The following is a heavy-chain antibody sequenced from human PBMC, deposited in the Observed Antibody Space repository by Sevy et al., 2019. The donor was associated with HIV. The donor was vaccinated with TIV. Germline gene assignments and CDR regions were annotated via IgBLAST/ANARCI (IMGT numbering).Heavy chain of an antibody. Sequence: SETLSLTCTASGGSISSYYWSWIRQPAGKGLEWIGRIYTSGSTNYNPSLKSRVTMSVDTSKNQFSLRLSSVTAADTAVYYCARDQQLVGEDGYYYGMDVWGQGTTVTVSS. CDR3: ARDQQLVGEDGYYYGMDV. CDR1: GGSISSYY. CDR2: IYTSGST. V-gene: IGHV4-4*07. D-gene: IGHD6-13*01. J-gene: IGHJ6*02.